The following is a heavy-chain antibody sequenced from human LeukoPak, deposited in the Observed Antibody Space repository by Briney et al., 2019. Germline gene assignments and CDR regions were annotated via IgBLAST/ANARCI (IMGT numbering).Heavy chain of an antibody. CDR3: TRATTVTTGFDP. CDR1: GFTFGDYA. D-gene: IGHD4-17*01. V-gene: IGHV3-49*04. J-gene: IGHJ5*02. CDR2: IRSKAYGGTT. Sequence: PGGSLRLSCTTSGFTFGDYAMTWVRQAPGKGREWVGFIRSKAYGGTTEYAASVKGRFTISRDDSKSIAYLQMNSLKTEDTAVYYCTRATTVTTGFDPWGQGTLVTVSS.